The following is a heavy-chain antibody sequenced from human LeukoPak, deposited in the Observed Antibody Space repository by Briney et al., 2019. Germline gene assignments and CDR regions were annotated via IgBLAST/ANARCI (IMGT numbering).Heavy chain of an antibody. D-gene: IGHD1-26*01. CDR3: ARDRSRVVGATIGY. J-gene: IGHJ4*02. V-gene: IGHV1-69*13. CDR1: GGTFSSYA. Sequence: SVKVSCKASGGTFSSYAISWVRQAPGQGLEWMGGIIPIFGTANYAQKFQGRVTITADESTSTAYMELSSLRSEDTAVYYCARDRSRVVGATIGYWGQGTLVTVSS. CDR2: IIPIFGTA.